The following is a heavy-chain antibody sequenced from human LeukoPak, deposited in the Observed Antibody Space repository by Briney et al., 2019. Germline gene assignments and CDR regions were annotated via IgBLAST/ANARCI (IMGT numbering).Heavy chain of an antibody. CDR1: GGSVNNYY. CDR2: IYYSGNT. J-gene: IGHJ2*01. V-gene: IGHV4-59*02. D-gene: IGHD4-11*01. CDR3: ARSRGSSTEWYFDL. Sequence: SETLSLTCNVSGGSVNNYYWSWIRQPPGKALEWIGYIYYSGNTNYNPSLKSRVTMSVDTSKNHLSLRLTSMTAADTAVYYCARSRGSSTEWYFDLWGRGTLVTVSS.